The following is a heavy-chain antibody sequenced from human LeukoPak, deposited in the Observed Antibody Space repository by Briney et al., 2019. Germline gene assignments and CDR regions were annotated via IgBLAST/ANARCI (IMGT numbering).Heavy chain of an antibody. Sequence: SVRVSCKASGGTFSSYAISWVRQAPGQGLEWMGGIIPIFGTANYAQKFQGRVTITADESTSTAYMELSSLRSEDTAVYYCASYYYDSSGYYSDYWGQGTLVTVSS. V-gene: IGHV1-69*13. CDR2: IIPIFGTA. CDR1: GGTFSSYA. D-gene: IGHD3-22*01. J-gene: IGHJ4*02. CDR3: ASYYYDSSGYYSDY.